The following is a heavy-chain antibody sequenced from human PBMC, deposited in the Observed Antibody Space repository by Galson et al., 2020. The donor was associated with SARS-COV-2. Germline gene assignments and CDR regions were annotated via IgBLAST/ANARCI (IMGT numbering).Heavy chain of an antibody. D-gene: IGHD3-10*01. J-gene: IGHJ6*02. Sequence: ASVKVSCKASGYTFTSYDINWVRQANGQGLEWMGWMNPNSGNTGYAQKFQGRVTMTRNTSISTAYMELSSLRSEDTAVYYCARVQAGGYYYGMDVWGQGTTVTVSS. CDR2: MNPNSGNT. CDR3: ARVQAGGYYYGMDV. CDR1: GYTFTSYD. V-gene: IGHV1-8*01.